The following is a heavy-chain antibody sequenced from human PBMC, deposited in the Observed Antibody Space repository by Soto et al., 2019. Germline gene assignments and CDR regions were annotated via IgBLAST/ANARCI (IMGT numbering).Heavy chain of an antibody. CDR1: GGSISPHY. Sequence: QVQLQESGPGLVKPSETLSLTCTVSGGSISPHYWHWIRQPPGKGLEWIGYVWHSGRTNYNSSLKSRGTISLATSNNPFSLSLTSVTAADTAIYYCVREIVGATTWFDPWGQGNLVTVSS. CDR2: VWHSGRT. CDR3: VREIVGATTWFDP. J-gene: IGHJ5*02. D-gene: IGHD1-26*01. V-gene: IGHV4-59*11.